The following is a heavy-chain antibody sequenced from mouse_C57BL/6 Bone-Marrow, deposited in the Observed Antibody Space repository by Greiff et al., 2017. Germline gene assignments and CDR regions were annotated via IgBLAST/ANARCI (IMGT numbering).Heavy chain of an antibody. D-gene: IGHD1-1*01. CDR2: INPNNGGT. V-gene: IGHV1-26*01. J-gene: IGHJ2*01. CDR1: GYTFTDYY. Sequence: EVQLQQSGPELVKPGASVKISCKASGYTFTDYYMNWVKQSHGKSLEWIGDINPNNGGTSYNQKFKGKATLTVDKSSSTAYMELRSLTSEDSAVYYCAHYYGSSYGYWGQGTTLTVSS. CDR3: AHYYGSSYGY.